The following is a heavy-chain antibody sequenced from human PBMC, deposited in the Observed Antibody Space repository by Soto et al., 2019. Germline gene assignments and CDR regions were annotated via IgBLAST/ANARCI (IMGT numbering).Heavy chain of an antibody. D-gene: IGHD3-22*01. CDR2: IRGSGGDT. CDR3: VNGHSNSYYYFDY. V-gene: IGHV3-23*01. J-gene: IGHJ4*02. Sequence: EVHLLESGGGLVQPGGSLRLSCAASGFTFSFCAFCAMSWVRQAPGKGLEWVSSIRGSGGDTYYADSVRGRITISRDNSKNTPSLQMNSLRVEDTAVYYCVNGHSNSYYYFDYWGQGTLVTVSS. CDR1: GFTFSFCA.